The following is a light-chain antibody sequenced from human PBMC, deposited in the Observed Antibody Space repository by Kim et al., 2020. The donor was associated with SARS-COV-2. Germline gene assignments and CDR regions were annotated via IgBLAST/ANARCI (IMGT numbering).Light chain of an antibody. CDR3: QQSNSFPYT. Sequence: SLTPKEKVTITCRASQSIGSGLHWYQQKPDQSPKLLIKSASQSISGVPSRFSGSGSGTDFTLTINGLEAEDAATYYCQQSNSFPYTFGQGTKLEI. V-gene: IGKV6-21*02. CDR2: SAS. CDR1: QSIGSG. J-gene: IGKJ2*01.